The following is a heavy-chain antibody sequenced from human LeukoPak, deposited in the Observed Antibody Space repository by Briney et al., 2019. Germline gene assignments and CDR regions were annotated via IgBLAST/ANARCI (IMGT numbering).Heavy chain of an antibody. CDR2: INHSGST. J-gene: IGHJ5*02. CDR3: ARGSKMLGYNWFDP. V-gene: IGHV4-34*01. D-gene: IGHD1-26*01. Sequence: SETLSLTCAVYGGSFSGYYWNWIRQPPGKGLEWIGEINHSGSTNYIPSLKSRVTISVDTSKNQFSLKLSSVTAADTAVYYCARGSKMLGYNWFDPWGQGTLVTVTS. CDR1: GGSFSGYY.